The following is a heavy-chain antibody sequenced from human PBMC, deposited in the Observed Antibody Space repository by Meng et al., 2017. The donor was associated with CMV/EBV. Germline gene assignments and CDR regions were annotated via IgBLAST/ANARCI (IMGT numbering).Heavy chain of an antibody. J-gene: IGHJ4*02. CDR3: AREAEGGSYYFDY. D-gene: IGHD1-26*01. V-gene: IGHV3-7*01. CDR2: IKQDGSDK. CDR1: GFTFSSYS. Sequence: GGSLRLSCAASGFTFSSYSMNWVRQAPGKGLEWVANIKQDGSDKYYVDSVKGRFTISRDNAKSSLYLQMNSLRAEDTAVYYCAREAEGGSYYFDYWGQGTLVTVSS.